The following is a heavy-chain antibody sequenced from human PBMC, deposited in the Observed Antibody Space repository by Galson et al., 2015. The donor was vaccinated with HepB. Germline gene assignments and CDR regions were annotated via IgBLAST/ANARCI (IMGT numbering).Heavy chain of an antibody. D-gene: IGHD3-10*01. V-gene: IGHV1-2*02. Sequence: SVKVSCKASGHTFTGDYMHWVRQAPGQGLEWMGWINPNSGGTNYAQKFQGRVTMTRDTSISTAYMELSRLRSDDTAVYYCAREPRDYYYGMDVWGQGTTVTVSS. CDR1: GHTFTGDY. CDR3: AREPRDYYYGMDV. J-gene: IGHJ6*02. CDR2: INPNSGGT.